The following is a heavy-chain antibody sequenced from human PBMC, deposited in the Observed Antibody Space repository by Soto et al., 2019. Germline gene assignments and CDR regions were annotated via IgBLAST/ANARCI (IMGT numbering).Heavy chain of an antibody. CDR2: IKRDGTVT. V-gene: IGHV3-7*04. CDR3: ARDLSPPGEFFYDAFDV. Sequence: EVQLVESGGGLVQPGESLRLSCAASGFTFSAFWMTWLRQAPGKGLEWVANIKRDGTVTHYGDSVEGRCTLSRDNAQNSVFLQLNSLRPEDTAMYYCARDLSPPGEFFYDAFDVWGQGTLVTVSS. CDR1: GFTFSAFW. J-gene: IGHJ3*01. D-gene: IGHD2-21*01.